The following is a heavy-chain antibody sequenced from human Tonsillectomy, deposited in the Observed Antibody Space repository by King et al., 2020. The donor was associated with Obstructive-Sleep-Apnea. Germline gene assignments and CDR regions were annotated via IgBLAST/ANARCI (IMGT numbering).Heavy chain of an antibody. CDR3: ARVPLQYSSSFN. Sequence: QLQESGPGLVKPSETLSLTCTVSGCSISSSGYYWGWIRQPPGKGLKWIGISYYSGSTYYNPSLKSRVTISVDTSKNQFSLKLSSVTAADTAVYYCARVPLQYSSSFNWGQGTLVTVSS. D-gene: IGHD6-13*01. J-gene: IGHJ4*02. CDR1: GCSISSSGYY. V-gene: IGHV4-39*07. CDR2: SYYSGST.